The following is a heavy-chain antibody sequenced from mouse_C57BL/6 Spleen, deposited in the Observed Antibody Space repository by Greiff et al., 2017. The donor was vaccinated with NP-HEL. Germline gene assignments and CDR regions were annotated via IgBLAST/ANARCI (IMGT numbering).Heavy chain of an antibody. CDR3: TTDSNYRAMDY. J-gene: IGHJ4*01. D-gene: IGHD2-5*01. CDR1: GFNIKDDY. V-gene: IGHV14-4*01. CDR2: IDPENGDT. Sequence: VQLQQSGAELVRPGASVKLSCTASGFNIKDDYMHWVKQRPEKGLEWIGWIDPENGDTEYASKFQGKATITADTSSNTAYLQLSSLTSEDTAVYYCTTDSNYRAMDYWGQGTSVTVSS.